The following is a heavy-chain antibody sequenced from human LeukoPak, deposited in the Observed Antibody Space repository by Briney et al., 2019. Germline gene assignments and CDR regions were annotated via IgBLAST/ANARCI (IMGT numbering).Heavy chain of an antibody. CDR3: ARGQPPSYYDMDV. V-gene: IGHV3-33*01. J-gene: IGHJ6*02. Sequence: GRSLRLSCAASGFTFSSYGMHWVRPAPGKGLEWVAVIWSDGSTKYYADSVKGRFTISRDNSKNTLYLQMNSLRAEDTAVYYCARGQPPSYYDMDVWGQGTTVTVSS. CDR2: IWSDGSTK. CDR1: GFTFSSYG. D-gene: IGHD6-13*01.